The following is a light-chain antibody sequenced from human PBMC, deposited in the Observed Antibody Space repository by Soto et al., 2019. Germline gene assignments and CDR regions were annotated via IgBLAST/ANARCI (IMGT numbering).Light chain of an antibody. J-gene: IGKJ1*01. V-gene: IGKV1-39*01. Sequence: DIQRTQSPSTLSASVGDRVTITCRASQSITNWLAWYQQKPGKDPNLLIYAASSLQSGVPSRFSGSGSGTDFTLTISSLQTEDVATYYCQQSYSTPWTFGQGTK. CDR1: QSITNW. CDR3: QQSYSTPWT. CDR2: AAS.